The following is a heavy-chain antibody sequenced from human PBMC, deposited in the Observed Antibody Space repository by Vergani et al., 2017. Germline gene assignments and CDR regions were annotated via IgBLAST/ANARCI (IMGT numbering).Heavy chain of an antibody. J-gene: IGHJ4*02. CDR2: IKSKTDGGTT. D-gene: IGHD6-19*01. CDR1: GFTFSNAW. V-gene: IGHV3-15*01. Sequence: EVQLVESGGVLVKPGGSLRLSCAASGFTFSNAWMSWVRQAPGKGLEWVGRIKSKTDGGTTDYAAPVKGRFTISRDDSKNTLFLQMNSLKTEDTAVYYCTSLEDTSGWNWQNVYWGQGTLVTVSS. CDR3: TSLEDTSGWNWQNVY.